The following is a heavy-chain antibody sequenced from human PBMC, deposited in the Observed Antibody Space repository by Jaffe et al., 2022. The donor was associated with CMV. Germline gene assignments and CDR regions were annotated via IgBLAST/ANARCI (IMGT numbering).Heavy chain of an antibody. J-gene: IGHJ4*02. V-gene: IGHV3-15*01. Sequence: EVQLVESGGGLVKPGGSLRLSCAASGFTFSYAWMSWVRQAPGKGLEWVGRIKSKTDGGTTDYAAPVKDRFTISRDDSQNTLYLQMNSLKSEDTAFYYCTTVSFRPRSYWGQGILVTVSS. D-gene: IGHD3-16*02. CDR2: IKSKTDGGTT. CDR1: GFTFSYAW. CDR3: TTVSFRPRSY.